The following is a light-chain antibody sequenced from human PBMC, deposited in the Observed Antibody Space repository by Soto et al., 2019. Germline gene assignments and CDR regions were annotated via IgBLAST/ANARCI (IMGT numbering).Light chain of an antibody. CDR3: GSWEDRLGAVI. CDR2: SNK. Sequence: QSVLTQPPSASGTPGQRVFISCSGSSSNIGGTNYAYWYQQLPGAAPKLLMHSNKLRPSGVPERISGSKSGTSASLAISGLRAEDEAVYYCGSWEDRLGAVIFGGGTKLTVL. V-gene: IGLV1-47*02. J-gene: IGLJ2*01. CDR1: SSNIGGTNY.